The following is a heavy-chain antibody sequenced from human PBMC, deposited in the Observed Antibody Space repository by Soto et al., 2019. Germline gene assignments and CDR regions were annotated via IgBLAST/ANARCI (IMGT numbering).Heavy chain of an antibody. Sequence: SVKVSCKASGGTFSSYAISWVRQAPGQGLEWMGGIIPIFGTANYAQKFQGRVTITADESTSTAYMELSSLRSEDTAVYYCADSSRFLEWPPAQIRYYYGMDVWGQGTTVTVSS. CDR2: IIPIFGTA. CDR3: ADSSRFLEWPPAQIRYYYGMDV. J-gene: IGHJ6*02. CDR1: GGTFSSYA. D-gene: IGHD3-3*01. V-gene: IGHV1-69*13.